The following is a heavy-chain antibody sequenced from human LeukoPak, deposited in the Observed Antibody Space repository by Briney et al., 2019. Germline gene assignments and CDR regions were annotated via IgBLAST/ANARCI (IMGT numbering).Heavy chain of an antibody. D-gene: IGHD6-19*01. CDR1: GDSVSGNIAA. V-gene: IGHV6-1*01. CDR3: ARGSSGSFDY. CDR2: TNYRSKWYN. J-gene: IGHJ4*02. Sequence: SQTLSLTCDISGDSVSGNIAAWNWIRQSPSRGLEWLGRTNYRSKWYNDYAVSVRGRITINPDTSKNRFSLQLDSVTPEDTAVYYCARGSSGSFDYWGQGTLVTVSS.